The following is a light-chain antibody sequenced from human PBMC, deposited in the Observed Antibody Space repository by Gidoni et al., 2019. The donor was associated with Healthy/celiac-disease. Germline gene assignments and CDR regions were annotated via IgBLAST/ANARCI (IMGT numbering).Light chain of an antibody. CDR2: DAS. CDR3: QQRSNWPPIT. V-gene: IGKV3-11*01. J-gene: IGKJ5*01. Sequence: EILLTQSPATLSLSPGERATLSCRASQSVSSYLAWYQQKPGQAPRLLIYDASNRATGIPDRFSGSGSGTDFTLTISSLEPEDFAVYYCQQRSNWPPITFGQGTRLEIK. CDR1: QSVSSY.